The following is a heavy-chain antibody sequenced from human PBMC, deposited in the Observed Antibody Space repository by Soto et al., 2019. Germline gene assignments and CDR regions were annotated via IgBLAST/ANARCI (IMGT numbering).Heavy chain of an antibody. V-gene: IGHV4-39*01. CDR1: GGSISSSSYY. CDR2: IYYSGST. CDR3: ARHSYSHNWFDP. J-gene: IGHJ5*02. D-gene: IGHD2-21*01. Sequence: SETLSLTCTVSGGSISSSSYYWGWIRQPPGKGLERIGSIYYSGSTYYNPSLKSRVTISVDTSKNQFSLKLSSVTAADTAVYYCARHSYSHNWFDPWGQGTLVTVSS.